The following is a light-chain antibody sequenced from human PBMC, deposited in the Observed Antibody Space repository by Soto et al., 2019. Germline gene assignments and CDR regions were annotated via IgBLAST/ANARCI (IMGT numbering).Light chain of an antibody. CDR3: NSYAGDIRRFV. V-gene: IGLV2-14*01. Sequence: QSALTQPASVSGSPGQSVTISCTGTSSDVGAYKYVSWYQQHPGKAPKLMIYEVTNRPSGVSNRFSGSKSGNTASLTISGLQADDEADYDCNSYAGDIRRFVFGTGTKLTVL. CDR2: EVT. J-gene: IGLJ1*01. CDR1: SSDVGAYKY.